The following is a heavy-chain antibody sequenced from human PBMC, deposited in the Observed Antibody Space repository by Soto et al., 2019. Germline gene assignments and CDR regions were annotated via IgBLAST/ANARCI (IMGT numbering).Heavy chain of an antibody. J-gene: IGHJ6*02. V-gene: IGHV1-18*01. D-gene: IGHD6-19*01. Sequence: QVQLVQSGAEVKKPGASVKVSCKASGYTFTSYGISWVRQAPGQGLEWMGWISGYNGNTNYAQKLQGRVTMTTDTATSTAYMELRSLRSDDTAVYYCARGAVAGDYFYYYGMDVWGQGTTVTVSS. CDR2: ISGYNGNT. CDR1: GYTFTSYG. CDR3: ARGAVAGDYFYYYGMDV.